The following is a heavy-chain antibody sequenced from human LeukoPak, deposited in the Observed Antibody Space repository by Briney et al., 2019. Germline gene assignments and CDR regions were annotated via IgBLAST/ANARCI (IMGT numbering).Heavy chain of an antibody. V-gene: IGHV3-74*01. Sequence: PGRSLRLSCAASGFTFSSYGMHWVRQAPGKGLVWVSRLNSDGSSTSYADSVKGRFTISRDNAKNTLYLQMNSLTTEDTAVYYCANGGYYYVDYWGQGTLVTVSS. CDR2: LNSDGSST. CDR1: GFTFSSYG. J-gene: IGHJ4*02. CDR3: ANGGYYYVDY. D-gene: IGHD2-8*01.